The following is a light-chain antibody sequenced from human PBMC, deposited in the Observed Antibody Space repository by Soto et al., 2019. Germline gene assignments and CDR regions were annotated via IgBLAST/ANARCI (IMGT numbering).Light chain of an antibody. V-gene: IGLV2-14*01. CDR2: DVS. CDR1: SSDIDAYNY. CDR3: RSYTTSSKYG. J-gene: IGLJ1*01. Sequence: QSALTQPGSVSGSPGESITISCTGTSSDIDAYNYVSWYQQHPGKAPKLMIYDVSNRPSGISNRFSGSKSGNTASLTISGLKAEDEGDYSCRSYTTSSKYGFGDG.